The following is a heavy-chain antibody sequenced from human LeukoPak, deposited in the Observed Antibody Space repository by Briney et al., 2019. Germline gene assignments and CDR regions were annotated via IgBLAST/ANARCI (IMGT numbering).Heavy chain of an antibody. CDR1: GFSFSSYW. J-gene: IGHJ4*02. D-gene: IGHD2/OR15-2a*01. Sequence: GGSLRLSCAASGFSFSSYWLHWVRQAPGKGLVWVARISPDGSSALSADSVRGRFTISRDNADNTLYLQLNSLRAEDTAVYYCARVSFCPRCHFDYWGQGTLVTVSS. V-gene: IGHV3-74*03. CDR3: ARVSFCPRCHFDY. CDR2: ISPDGSSA.